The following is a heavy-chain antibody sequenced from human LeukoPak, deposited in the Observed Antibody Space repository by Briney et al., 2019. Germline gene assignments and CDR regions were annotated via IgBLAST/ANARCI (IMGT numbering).Heavy chain of an antibody. CDR1: GYTFTGYY. Sequence: ASVKVSCKASGYTFTGYYMHWVRQAPGQGLEWMGWINPNSGGTNYAQKFQGRVTMTRDTSISTAYMELSRLRSDVTAVYYCARENKDIVVVPAAIREYYYYYYMDVWGKGTTVTVSS. J-gene: IGHJ6*03. V-gene: IGHV1-2*02. CDR3: ARENKDIVVVPAAIREYYYYYYMDV. CDR2: INPNSGGT. D-gene: IGHD2-2*02.